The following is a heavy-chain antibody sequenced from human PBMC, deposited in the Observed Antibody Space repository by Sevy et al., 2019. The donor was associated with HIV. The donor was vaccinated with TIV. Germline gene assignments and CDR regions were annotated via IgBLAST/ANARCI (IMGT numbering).Heavy chain of an antibody. CDR2: MNQDGNII. D-gene: IGHD3-22*01. CDR3: VRDFNGYSDY. J-gene: IGHJ4*02. V-gene: IGHV3-74*01. Sequence: GGCLRLSCVASDLRNYWMHWVRQVPGKGLVWVSRMNQDGNIINYADSVKGRFIISRDNARNTLYLQMNSLRADDTAVYYCVRDFNGYSDYWGQGTLVTVSS. CDR1: DLRNYW.